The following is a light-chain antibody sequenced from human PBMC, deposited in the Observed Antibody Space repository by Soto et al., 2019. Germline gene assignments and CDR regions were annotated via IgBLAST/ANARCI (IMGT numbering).Light chain of an antibody. CDR2: GAS. V-gene: IGKV3-15*01. J-gene: IGKJ1*01. CDR1: QSVSSI. CDR3: QQYNNWPWT. Sequence: EIVMTQSPATLSVSPGERATLSCRASQSVSSILAWYQQKPGQAPRLLIYGASTRATGIPARFSGSGSGTEFTLTISSLQSEDFAVYYCQQYNNWPWTFGKGT.